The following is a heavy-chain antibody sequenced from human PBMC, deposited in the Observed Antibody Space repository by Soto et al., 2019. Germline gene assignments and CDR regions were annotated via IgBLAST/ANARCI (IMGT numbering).Heavy chain of an antibody. Sequence: SETLSLTCTVSGGSISGYYWSWIRQPPGKGLEWIGYIHYRGSTNYNPSLKSRITILVDTSKNQFSLKLSSVTAADTAVYYCARDLYSGSYHGWFDLWGQGILVTVSS. CDR1: GGSISGYY. CDR2: IHYRGST. CDR3: ARDLYSGSYHGWFDL. D-gene: IGHD1-26*01. V-gene: IGHV4-59*01. J-gene: IGHJ5*02.